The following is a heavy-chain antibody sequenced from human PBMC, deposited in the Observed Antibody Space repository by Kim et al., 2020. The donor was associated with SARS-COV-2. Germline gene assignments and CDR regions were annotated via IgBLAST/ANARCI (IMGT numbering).Heavy chain of an antibody. D-gene: IGHD2-21*02. CDR2: IWYDGSNK. V-gene: IGHV3-33*01. J-gene: IGHJ3*02. CDR1: RFTFSSYG. CDR3: AIDYCGGDGYDAFDI. Sequence: GGSLRLSCAASRFTFSSYGMHWVRQAPGKGLEWVAVIWYDGSNKYYADSVKGRFTISRDNSKNTLYLQMNSLRAEDTAVYYCAIDYCGGDGYDAFDIWGQGTMVTVSP.